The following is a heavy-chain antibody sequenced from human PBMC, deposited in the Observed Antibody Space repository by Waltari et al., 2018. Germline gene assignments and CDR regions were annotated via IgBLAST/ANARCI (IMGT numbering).Heavy chain of an antibody. D-gene: IGHD6-6*01. CDR3: ARHPEQLVGYWYFDL. Sequence: QVQLPESGPGLVKPSETLSLTCDVSGYSISSGYYWGWIRPPPGEGLEGIGSIYHSGSTYQNPSLKSPLTISVDPSKNQFSLKLSSVTAADTAVFYCARHPEQLVGYWYFDLWGRGTLVTVSS. CDR1: GYSISSGYY. V-gene: IGHV4-38-2*01. J-gene: IGHJ2*01. CDR2: IYHSGST.